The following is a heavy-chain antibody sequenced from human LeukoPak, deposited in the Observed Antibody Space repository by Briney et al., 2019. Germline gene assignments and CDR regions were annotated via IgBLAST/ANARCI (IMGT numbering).Heavy chain of an antibody. CDR1: GGTFSSYA. CDR2: IIPILGIA. Sequence: ASVKVSCKASGGTFSSYAISWVRQAPGQGLEWMGRIIPILGIANYAQKFQGRVTITADKSTSTAYMELSSLRSEDTAVYYCARDLYYGSGSYYNSHDYWGQGTLVTVSS. CDR3: ARDLYYGSGSYYNSHDY. D-gene: IGHD3-10*01. J-gene: IGHJ4*02. V-gene: IGHV1-69*04.